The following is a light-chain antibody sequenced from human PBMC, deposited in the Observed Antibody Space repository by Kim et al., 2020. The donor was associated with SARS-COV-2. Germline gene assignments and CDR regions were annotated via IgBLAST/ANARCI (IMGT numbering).Light chain of an antibody. J-gene: IGKJ5*01. V-gene: IGKV3-20*01. Sequence: EIVLTQSPGTLSLSPGERVALSCRASQSVSSNYLAWYQQKPGQPPRLLIYGAPNRATGIPDRFSGSGSGTDFTLSISRLEPEDFAVFYCQQYGSSPITFGQGTRLEIK. CDR3: QQYGSSPIT. CDR2: GAP. CDR1: QSVSSNY.